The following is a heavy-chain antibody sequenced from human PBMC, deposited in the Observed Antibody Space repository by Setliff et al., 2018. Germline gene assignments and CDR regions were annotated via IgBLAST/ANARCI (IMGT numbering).Heavy chain of an antibody. V-gene: IGHV3-21*01. J-gene: IGHJ4*01. CDR2: IGGRGIST. D-gene: IGHD3-10*01. Sequence: AGGSLRLSCAASGFTFSGYSMNWVRQAPGKGLEWVSGIGGRGISTYYANSVEGRFTISRDNAKNSLFPQMNSLRGEDTAVYYCVSEDVYGSGNPWYWGHGTLVTVSS. CDR1: GFTFSGYS. CDR3: VSEDVYGSGNPWY.